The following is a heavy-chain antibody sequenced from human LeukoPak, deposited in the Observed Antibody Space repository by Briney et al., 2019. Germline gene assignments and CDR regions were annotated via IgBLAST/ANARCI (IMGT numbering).Heavy chain of an antibody. J-gene: IGHJ4*02. Sequence: PGGSLRLSCAASGFTISSYSMNWVRQAPGKGLEWVSSISSSSSYIYYADSVKGRFTISRDNAKNSLYLQMNSMRAEDTAVYYCARVGDSSGHFFDYWGQGTLVTVSS. D-gene: IGHD3-22*01. CDR2: ISSSSSYI. CDR3: ARVGDSSGHFFDY. CDR1: GFTISSYS. V-gene: IGHV3-21*01.